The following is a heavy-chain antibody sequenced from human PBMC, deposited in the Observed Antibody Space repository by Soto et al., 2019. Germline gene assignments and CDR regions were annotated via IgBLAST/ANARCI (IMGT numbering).Heavy chain of an antibody. J-gene: IGHJ4*02. CDR2: IWYDGSNK. CDR1: GFPFSSYG. CDR3: ARGGGAAGTDVDY. V-gene: IGHV3-33*01. D-gene: IGHD6-13*01. Sequence: QVQLVESGGGVVQPGRSLRLSCAASGFPFSSYGMHWVRQAPGKGLGWVAVIWYDGSNKYYADSGKGRFTISRDNSKNTLYLQMNSLTAEDTAVYYCARGGGAAGTDVDYWGQGTLVTVSS.